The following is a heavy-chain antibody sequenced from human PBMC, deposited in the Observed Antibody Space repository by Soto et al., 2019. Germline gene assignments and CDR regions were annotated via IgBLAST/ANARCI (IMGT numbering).Heavy chain of an antibody. D-gene: IGHD1-26*01. CDR3: ARDYLPSPVGANRYYYYGMDV. V-gene: IGHV3-30-3*01. J-gene: IGHJ6*02. CDR1: GFTFSSYW. CDR2: ISYDGSNK. Sequence: VQLVESGGGLVQPGGSLRLSCAASGFTFSSYWMHWVRQAPGKGLEWVAVISYDGSNKYYADSVKGRFTISRDNSKNTLYLQMNRLRAEDTAVYYCARDYLPSPVGANRYYYYGMDVWGQGTTVTVSS.